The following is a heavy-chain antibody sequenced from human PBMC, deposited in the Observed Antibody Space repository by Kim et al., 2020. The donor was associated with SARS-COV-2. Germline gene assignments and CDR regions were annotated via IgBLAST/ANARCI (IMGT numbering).Heavy chain of an antibody. CDR1: GYTFTNFY. J-gene: IGHJ1*01. CDR2: INPNGGAS. V-gene: IGHV1-46*01. CDR3: ARGRVGSTSWHVH. Sequence: ASVKVSCKASGYTFTNFYMHWVRQAPGQGLEWVGLINPNGGASSYAQNFQDRVTMSTDTSTSTAYMELSSLRSEDTAVYFCARGRVGSTSWHVHWGQGTLVIVSS. D-gene: IGHD2-2*01.